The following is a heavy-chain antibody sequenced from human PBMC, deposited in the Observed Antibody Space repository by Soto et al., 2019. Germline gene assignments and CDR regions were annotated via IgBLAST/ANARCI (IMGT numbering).Heavy chain of an antibody. D-gene: IGHD5-18*01. CDR3: ARDLTHTPDTAMVRGVY. J-gene: IGHJ4*02. CDR1: GGTCSSYA. Sequence: QVQLVQSGAEVKKPGSSVKVSCKASGGTCSSYAISWVRQAPGQGLEWMGGIIPIFGTANYAQKFQGRVTITADESTSTAYMELSSLRSEDTAVYYCARDLTHTPDTAMVRGVYWGQGTLVTVSS. CDR2: IIPIFGTA. V-gene: IGHV1-69*01.